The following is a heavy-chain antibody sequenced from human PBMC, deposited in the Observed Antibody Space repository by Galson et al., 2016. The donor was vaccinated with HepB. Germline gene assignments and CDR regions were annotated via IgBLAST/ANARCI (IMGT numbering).Heavy chain of an antibody. V-gene: IGHV1-3*01. CDR3: ARGWVDY. CDR1: GYPFTKFA. D-gene: IGHD1-26*01. J-gene: IGHJ4*02. Sequence: SVKVSCKASGYPFTKFAMHWVRQAPGQRLEWMGWINAGSGNTKYSQKIQGRVPITRDTSASTAYMELSSLRSEDTAVYYCARGWVDYWGQGTLVTVSS. CDR2: INAGSGNT.